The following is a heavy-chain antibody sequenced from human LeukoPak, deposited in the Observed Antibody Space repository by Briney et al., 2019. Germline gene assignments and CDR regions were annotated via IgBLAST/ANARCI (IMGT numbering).Heavy chain of an antibody. V-gene: IGHV3-21*01. CDR3: ARGPFSIESNTAATRSVFFDY. CDR2: ISSSSSYI. CDR1: GFTFSSYS. Sequence: PGGSLRLSCAASGFTFSSYSMNWVRQAPGKGLEWVSSISSSSSYIYYADSVKGRFTISRDNAKNSLYLQMNSLRAEDTAVYYCARGPFSIESNTAATRSVFFDYWGQGTLVTVSS. D-gene: IGHD2-15*01. J-gene: IGHJ4*02.